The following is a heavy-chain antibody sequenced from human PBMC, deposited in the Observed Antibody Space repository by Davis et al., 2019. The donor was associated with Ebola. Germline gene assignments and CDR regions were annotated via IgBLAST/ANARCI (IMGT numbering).Heavy chain of an antibody. CDR3: AHSLVPGVTSVPDGFDV. J-gene: IGHJ3*01. D-gene: IGHD3-10*01. Sequence: SVKVSCKASGGTFSRHAISWVRQAPGQGLEWMGNIVPIFTLTNYAQNFQGRVTITADTSTSTAYMELSSLRSEDTAVYYCAHSLVPGVTSVPDGFDVWGQGTMVTVSS. CDR1: GGTFSRHA. CDR2: IVPIFTLT. V-gene: IGHV1-69*04.